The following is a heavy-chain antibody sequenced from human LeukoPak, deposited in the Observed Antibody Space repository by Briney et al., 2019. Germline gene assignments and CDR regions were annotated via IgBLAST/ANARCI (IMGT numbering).Heavy chain of an antibody. Sequence: PGGSLRLSCAASGFTFSSYEMNWVRRAPGKGLEWVSYISSSGSTIYYADSVKGRFTISRDNAKNSLYLQMNSLRAEDTAVYYCARGGVEWYFDYWGQGTLVTVSS. CDR3: ARGGVEWYFDY. J-gene: IGHJ4*02. V-gene: IGHV3-48*03. D-gene: IGHD3-10*01. CDR2: ISSSGSTI. CDR1: GFTFSSYE.